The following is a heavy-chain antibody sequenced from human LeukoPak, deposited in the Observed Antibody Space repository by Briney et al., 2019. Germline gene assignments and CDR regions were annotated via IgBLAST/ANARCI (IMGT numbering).Heavy chain of an antibody. D-gene: IGHD1-26*01. CDR1: GGTFSSYA. V-gene: IGHV1-69*01. Sequence: GASVKVSCKASGGTFSSYAISWVRQAPGQGLEWMGGIIPIFGTANYAQKFQGRVTITADESTSTAYMELSSLRSEDTAVYYCARDGSGSYLSAYWGQGTLVTVSS. CDR2: IIPIFGTA. CDR3: ARDGSGSYLSAY. J-gene: IGHJ4*02.